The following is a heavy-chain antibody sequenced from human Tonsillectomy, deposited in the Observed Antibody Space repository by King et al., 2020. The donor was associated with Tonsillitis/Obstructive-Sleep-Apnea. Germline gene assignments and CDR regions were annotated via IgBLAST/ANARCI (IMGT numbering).Heavy chain of an antibody. CDR1: SFSIGDFA. V-gene: IGHV3-49*04. CDR3: TREGGCSEYYFDY. Sequence: LVESGGGLVQPGRSLRLSCTASSFSIGDFAMSWVRQAPGEGLGWVGFIRSKAYGETTEYAASVKRRFTISRDYSKSIAYRKMNSLTTEDTAVYYCTREGGCSEYYFDYWGQGTLVTVSS. D-gene: IGHD1-26*01. J-gene: IGHJ4*02. CDR2: IRSKAYGETT.